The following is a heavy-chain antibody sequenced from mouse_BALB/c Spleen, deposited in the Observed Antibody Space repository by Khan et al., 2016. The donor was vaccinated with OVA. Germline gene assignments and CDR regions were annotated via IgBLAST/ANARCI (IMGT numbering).Heavy chain of an antibody. CDR3: ARNRNGYFDY. CDR1: GFSLTSYG. J-gene: IGHJ2*01. Sequence: QVQLKQSGPGLVQPSQSLSITCTVSGFSLTSYGVHWVRQSPGKGLEWLGMIWSMGSTDYNATFISRLSIRKDNSKSQVFFKMNSLQANDTAIYYCARNRNGYFDYWGQGTTLTVSS. V-gene: IGHV2-2*02. D-gene: IGHD1-1*02. CDR2: IWSMGST.